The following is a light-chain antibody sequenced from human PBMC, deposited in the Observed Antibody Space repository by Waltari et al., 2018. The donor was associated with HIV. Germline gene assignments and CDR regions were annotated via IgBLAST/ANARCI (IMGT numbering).Light chain of an antibody. J-gene: IGKJ4*01. CDR2: DAS. V-gene: IGKV1-33*01. CDR1: QDISNY. Sequence: IQMTQSPSSLSASIGDRITITCRASQDISNYLSWYQQRPGKAPNLLIYDASNLETHVPTRFSGSGFGTHFTLTISSLQPEDAATYFCQHYSGLPLTFGGGTRVEI. CDR3: QHYSGLPLT.